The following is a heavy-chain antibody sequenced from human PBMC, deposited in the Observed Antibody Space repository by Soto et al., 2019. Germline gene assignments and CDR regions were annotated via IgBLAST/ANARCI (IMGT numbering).Heavy chain of an antibody. J-gene: IGHJ4*02. V-gene: IGHV2-5*02. CDR3: XXRXXXSYFDY. CDR2: IYWDDDK. Sequence: QITLKESGPTLVKPTQTLTLTCTFSGFSLSTSGVGVGWIRQPPGKALEWLALIYWDDDKRYSPSLKSRLTITKDTSKNQVVLTMTNMDPVDTATYXXXXRXXXSYFDYWGQGTLVTVSS. CDR1: GFSLSTSGVG.